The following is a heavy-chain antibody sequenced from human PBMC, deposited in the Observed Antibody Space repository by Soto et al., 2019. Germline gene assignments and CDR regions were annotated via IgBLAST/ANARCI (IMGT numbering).Heavy chain of an antibody. CDR1: GFTFSSYG. V-gene: IGHV3-33*01. D-gene: IGHD2-8*01. CDR2: IWYDGSNK. J-gene: IGHJ6*03. Sequence: GGSLRLSCAASGFTFSSYGMHWVRQAPGKGLEWVAVIWYDGSNKYYADSVKGRFTISRDNSKNTLYLQMNSLRAEDTAVYYCASLPQGVNYYYMDVWGKGTTVTVSS. CDR3: ASLPQGVNYYYMDV.